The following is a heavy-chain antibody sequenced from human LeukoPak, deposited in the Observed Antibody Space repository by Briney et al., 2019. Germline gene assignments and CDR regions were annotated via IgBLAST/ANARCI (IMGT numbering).Heavy chain of an antibody. CDR3: TRGREYSTY. D-gene: IGHD5-12*01. J-gene: IGHJ4*02. V-gene: IGHV3-49*04. Sequence: PGGSLRLSCRASGFTFGDYATSWVRQAPGKGLEWVGFIRSKGYGGTTDYAASVKGRFTISRDDSKSTAYLQMNTFRTEDTAVYYCTRGREYSTYWGQGTLVTVSS. CDR1: GFTFGDYA. CDR2: IRSKGYGGTT.